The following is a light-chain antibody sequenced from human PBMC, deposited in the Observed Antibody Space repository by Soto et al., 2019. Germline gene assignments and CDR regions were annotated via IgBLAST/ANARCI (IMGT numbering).Light chain of an antibody. V-gene: IGLV2-8*01. J-gene: IGLJ2*01. CDR1: VSDVGGYNY. Sequence: QSALTQPPSASGSPGQSVTISCTGTVSDVGGYNYVSWYQQHPGKAPKLMIYAVSQRPSGVSDRFSGSKSGNTASLTVSGLQAEDEADYYCSSYAGRDTYVVFGGGTQLTVL. CDR2: AVS. CDR3: SSYAGRDTYVV.